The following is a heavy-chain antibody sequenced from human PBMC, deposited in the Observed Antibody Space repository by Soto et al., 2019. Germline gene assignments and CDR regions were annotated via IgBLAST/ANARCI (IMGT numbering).Heavy chain of an antibody. CDR1: GYTFTSYA. J-gene: IGHJ4*02. V-gene: IGHV1-3*05. D-gene: IGHD2-21*02. CDR3: ARSIVVVTALDY. CDR2: INAGNGNT. Sequence: QVQLVQSGAEEKKPGASVKVSCKASGYTFTSYAMHLVRQAPGQRLEWMGWINAGNGNTKYSQKFQGRVTITRDTSASTVYMELSSLRSEDTAVYYCARSIVVVTALDYWGQGTLVTVSS.